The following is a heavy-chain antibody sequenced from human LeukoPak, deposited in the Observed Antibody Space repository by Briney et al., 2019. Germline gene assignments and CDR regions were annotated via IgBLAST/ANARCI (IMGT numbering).Heavy chain of an antibody. V-gene: IGHV4-38-2*02. J-gene: IGHJ6*03. D-gene: IGHD1-7*01. CDR3: ARVLELQGYYYYYYMDV. Sequence: SETLSLTCSVSGYSISSGYYWGWIRQPPGKGLEWIGSIYYSGSTYYNPSLKSRVTISVDTSKNQFSLKLSSVTAADTAVYYCARVLELQGYYYYYYMDVWGKGTTVTVSS. CDR2: IYYSGST. CDR1: GYSISSGYY.